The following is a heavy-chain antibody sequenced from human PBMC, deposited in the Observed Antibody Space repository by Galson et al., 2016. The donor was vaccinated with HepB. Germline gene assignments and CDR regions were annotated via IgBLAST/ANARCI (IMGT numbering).Heavy chain of an antibody. J-gene: IGHJ3*02. CDR3: VQGPRNVDVGVAPTPIQIDAFDI. CDR1: GGSFRGFY. Sequence: ETLSLTCAVHGGSFRGFYWTWIRQSPGKGLEWIGEMDHSGRSNSNPSLKSRVTLLVETSKHQFSLKMNSVTAADTALYYCVQGPRNVDVGVAPTPIQIDAFDIWAQGTMVIVSS. CDR2: MDHSGRS. D-gene: IGHD2-15*01. V-gene: IGHV4-34*01.